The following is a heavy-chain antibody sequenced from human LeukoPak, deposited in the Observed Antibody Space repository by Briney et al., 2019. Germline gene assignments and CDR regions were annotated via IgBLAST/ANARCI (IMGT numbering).Heavy chain of an antibody. CDR1: GFIFSSYW. J-gene: IGHJ4*01. Sequence: GGALRLSCTASGFIFSSYWMHWVHQPPGKGLEWVSRMDSDGSSTNYADSVKGRLTISRDNAKNTLYLQMNGLRVEDTAVYYCVRDLVYGTGDQRFDYWGHGTLVTVSS. D-gene: IGHD7-27*01. CDR3: VRDLVYGTGDQRFDY. CDR2: MDSDGSST. V-gene: IGHV3-74*01.